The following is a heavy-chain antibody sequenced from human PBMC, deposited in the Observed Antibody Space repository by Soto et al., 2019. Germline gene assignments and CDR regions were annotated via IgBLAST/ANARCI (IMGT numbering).Heavy chain of an antibody. CDR3: ARDSDYNWFDP. CDR2: IYYSGST. V-gene: IGHV4-31*03. J-gene: IGHJ5*02. Sequence: PSETLSLTCTVSGGSISSGGYYWSWIRQHPGKGLEWIGYIYYSGSTYYNPSLKSRATISVDTSKNQFSLKLSSVTAADTAVYYCARDSDYNWFDPWGQGTLVTVSS. CDR1: GGSISSGGYY.